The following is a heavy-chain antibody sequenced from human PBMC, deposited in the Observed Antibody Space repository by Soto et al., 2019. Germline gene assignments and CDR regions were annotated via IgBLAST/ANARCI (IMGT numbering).Heavy chain of an antibody. CDR2: MNPNSGNT. J-gene: IGHJ5*02. V-gene: IGHV1-8*01. Sequence: QVQLVQSGAEVKKPGASVKVSCKASGYTFTSYDINWVRQATGQGLEWMGWMNPNSGNTGYAQKFQGRVTMTRNTSISTAYMELSSLRSEDTAVYYCARGGSQWLALGGWFDLWGQGTLVTVSS. CDR3: ARGGSQWLALGGWFDL. D-gene: IGHD6-19*01. CDR1: GYTFTSYD.